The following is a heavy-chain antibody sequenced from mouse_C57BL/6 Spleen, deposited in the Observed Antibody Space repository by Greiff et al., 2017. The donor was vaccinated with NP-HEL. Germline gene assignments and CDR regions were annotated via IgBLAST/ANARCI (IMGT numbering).Heavy chain of an antibody. D-gene: IGHD4-1*01. V-gene: IGHV1-20*01. CDR1: GYSFTGYF. CDR3: SREEWDRYYFDY. CDR2: INPYNGDT. Sequence: EVQLQQSGPELVKPGDSVKISCKASGYSFTGYFMNWVMQSHGKSLEWIGRINPYNGDTFYNQKFKGKATLTVDKSSSTAHMELRRLISEDSAVYYCSREEWDRYYFDYWGQGTTLTVSS. J-gene: IGHJ2*01.